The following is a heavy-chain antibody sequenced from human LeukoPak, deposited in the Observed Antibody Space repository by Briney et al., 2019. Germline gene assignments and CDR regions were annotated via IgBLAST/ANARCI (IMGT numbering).Heavy chain of an antibody. J-gene: IGHJ4*02. CDR2: INGDESST. D-gene: IGHD3-22*01. CDR3: ARDNYDSSGYYFD. V-gene: IGHV3-74*01. Sequence: GGSLRLSCAASGFTFSNYWMHWVRQAPGKGLVWVSRINGDESSTTYADSVKGRFTISRDNAKNTLYLQMNSLRAEDTAVYYCARDNYDSSGYYFDWGQGTLVTVSS. CDR1: GFTFSNYW.